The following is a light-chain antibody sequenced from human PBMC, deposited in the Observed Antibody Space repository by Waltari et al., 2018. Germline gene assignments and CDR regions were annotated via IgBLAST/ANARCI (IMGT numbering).Light chain of an antibody. V-gene: IGKV2-28*01. Sequence: DIVMTQSPLSLPVTPGEPASISCRSSQSLLYSNGYNYLDWYLQKPGQSPQLLIYLASHRGSGVPDRFSGSGSGTDFTLKISRVEAEDVGIYYCMQARQTPDTFGQGTKLEIK. CDR2: LAS. CDR1: QSLLYSNGYNY. CDR3: MQARQTPDT. J-gene: IGKJ2*01.